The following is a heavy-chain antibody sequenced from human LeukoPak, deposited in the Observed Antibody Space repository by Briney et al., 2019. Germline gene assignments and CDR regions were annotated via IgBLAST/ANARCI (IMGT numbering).Heavy chain of an antibody. CDR3: ASTKSGTLTHDAFDI. D-gene: IGHD1-1*01. Sequence: SVKVSCKASGGTFSSYSISWVRQAPGQGLEWMGGIIPIFGTTNYAQNFQGRVTMTTDTSTSTAYMELRSLRSDDTAVYYCASTKSGTLTHDAFDIWGQGTMVTVSS. J-gene: IGHJ3*02. V-gene: IGHV1-69*05. CDR2: IIPIFGTT. CDR1: GGTFSSYS.